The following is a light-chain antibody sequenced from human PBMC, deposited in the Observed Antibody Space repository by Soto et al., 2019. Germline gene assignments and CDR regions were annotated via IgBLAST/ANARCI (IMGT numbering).Light chain of an antibody. J-gene: IGKJ5*01. V-gene: IGKV3-11*01. CDR3: QQRSNWPMT. Sequence: EIVLTQSPATLSLSPVEIATLSFMASQSVRSYLAWYQQKPGQAPRLLIYDASNRATGIPARFRGSGSGTDFTLTISSLEPEDFAVYYCQQRSNWPMTFGQGTRLEIK. CDR2: DAS. CDR1: QSVRSY.